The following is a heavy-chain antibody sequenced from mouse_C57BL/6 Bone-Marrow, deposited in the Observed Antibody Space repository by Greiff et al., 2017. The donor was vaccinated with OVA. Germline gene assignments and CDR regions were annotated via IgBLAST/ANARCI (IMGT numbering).Heavy chain of an antibody. V-gene: IGHV1-19*01. D-gene: IGHD2-5*01. Sequence: EVQLQQSGPVLVKPGASVKMSCKASGYTFTDYYMNWVKQSHGKSLEWIGVINPYNGGTSYNQKFKGKATLTVDKSSSTAYMELNSLTSEDSAVYYCARSGAYYSNYDFDYWGQGTTLTVSS. CDR2: INPYNGGT. J-gene: IGHJ2*01. CDR3: ARSGAYYSNYDFDY. CDR1: GYTFTDYY.